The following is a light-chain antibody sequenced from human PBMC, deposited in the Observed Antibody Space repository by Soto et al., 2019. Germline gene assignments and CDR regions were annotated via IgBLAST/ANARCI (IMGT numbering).Light chain of an antibody. CDR3: QQYDNWPLT. CDR2: GAS. V-gene: IGKV3-15*01. CDR1: QSLSTN. J-gene: IGKJ4*01. Sequence: EIVMTQSPATLSVSPGERATLSCRASQSLSTNLAWYQQKPGQAPRLLIYGASTRATGIPARFSGSGSGTEFTPTISSLQSEDFAVYYCQQYDNWPLTFGGGTKVEIK.